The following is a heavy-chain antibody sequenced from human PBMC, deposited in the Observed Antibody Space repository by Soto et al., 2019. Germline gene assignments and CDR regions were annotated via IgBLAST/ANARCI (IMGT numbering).Heavy chain of an antibody. CDR1: GASISSSTYY. V-gene: IGHV4-39*02. D-gene: IGHD6-13*01. Sequence: QLQLQESGPGLVKPSETLALTCSVSGASISSSTYYWGWIRQPPGKGLEWIGAIYRDGSAYYSPSLNSRVTSSVATSKNHYSLKLRSVTAADTAVYYCVRLCSNTPTDVPFAYWVPGNLVTVS. J-gene: IGHJ4*02. CDR3: VRLCSNTPTDVPFAY. CDR2: IYRDGSA.